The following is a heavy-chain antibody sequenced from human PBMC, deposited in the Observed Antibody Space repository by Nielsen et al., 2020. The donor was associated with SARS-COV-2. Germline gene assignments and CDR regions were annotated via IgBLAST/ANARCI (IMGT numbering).Heavy chain of an antibody. CDR1: GYTFTSYA. Sequence: ASVKVSCKASGYTFTSYAMNWVRQAPGQGLEWMGIINPSGGSTSYAQKFQGRVTMTRDTSTSTVYMELSSLRSEDMAVYYCARDHETYYDFWSGYLGGSGYYYYMDVWGKGTTVTVSS. V-gene: IGHV1-46*01. CDR3: ARDHETYYDFWSGYLGGSGYYYYMDV. D-gene: IGHD3-3*01. J-gene: IGHJ6*03. CDR2: INPSGGST.